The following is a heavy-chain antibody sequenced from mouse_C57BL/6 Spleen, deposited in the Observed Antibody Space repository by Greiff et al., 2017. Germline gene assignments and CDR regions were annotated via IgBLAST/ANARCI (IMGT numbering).Heavy chain of an antibody. J-gene: IGHJ1*03. CDR2: IHPSDSDT. V-gene: IGHV1-74*01. CDR3: ARSGRYYGSSPSYWDFDV. Sequence: QVQLQQPGAELVKPGASVKVSCKASGYTFTSYWMHWVKQRPGQGLEWIGRIHPSDSDTNYNQKFKGKATLTVAKYSSTAYMQLSSLTSEDSVVYYCARSGRYYGSSPSYWDFDVWGTGTTVTVAS. D-gene: IGHD1-1*01. CDR1: GYTFTSYW.